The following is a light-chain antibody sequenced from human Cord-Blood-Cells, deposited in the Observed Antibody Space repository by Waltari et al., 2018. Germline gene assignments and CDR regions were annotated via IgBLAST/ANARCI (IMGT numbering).Light chain of an antibody. CDR3: AAWDDSLSVYV. J-gene: IGLJ1*01. CDR1: SSNIGSNY. V-gene: IGLV1-47*01. CDR2: RNN. Sequence: QSVLTQPPSASGTPGQRVTISFSGSSSNIGSNYVYWYQQLPGTAPKLLIYRNNRRPSGVPARVSGSKSGTSASLAISGLRSEDEADYYCAAWDDSLSVYVFGTGTKVTVL.